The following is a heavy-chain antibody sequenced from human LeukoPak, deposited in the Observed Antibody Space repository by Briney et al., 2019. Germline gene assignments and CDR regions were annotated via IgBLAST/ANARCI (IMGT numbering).Heavy chain of an antibody. J-gene: IGHJ4*02. CDR1: GFXFSTSW. V-gene: IGHV3-74*01. CDR2: MNSDGSRT. Sequence: GGSLRLSCAASGFXFSTSWMHWVRQAPGKGLVWVSRMNSDGSRTNHADSVKGRLTISRDNAKNTLYLQMNSLRAEDTAVYYCARALGSPLDYWGQGTLVIVSS. CDR3: ARALGSPLDY. D-gene: IGHD1-26*01.